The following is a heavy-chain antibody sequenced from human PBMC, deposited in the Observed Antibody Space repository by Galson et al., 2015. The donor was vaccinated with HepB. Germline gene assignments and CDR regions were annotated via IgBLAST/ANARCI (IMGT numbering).Heavy chain of an antibody. J-gene: IGHJ4*02. D-gene: IGHD6-19*01. Sequence: SLRLSCAASGFTFSSYAMSWVRQAPGKGLEWVSAISGSGGSTYYADSVKGRFTISRDNSKNTLYLQMNSLRAEDTAVYYCANGVAGPLPYFGYWGQGTLVTVSS. CDR3: ANGVAGPLPYFGY. CDR2: ISGSGGST. CDR1: GFTFSSYA. V-gene: IGHV3-23*01.